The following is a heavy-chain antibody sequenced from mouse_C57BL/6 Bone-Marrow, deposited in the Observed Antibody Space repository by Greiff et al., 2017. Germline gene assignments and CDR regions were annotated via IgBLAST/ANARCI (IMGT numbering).Heavy chain of an antibody. J-gene: IGHJ1*03. CDR2: IDPSDSYT. CDR3: ARDNYGRSYWYFDD. Sequence: QVQLQQPGAELVMPGASVKLSCKASGYTFTSYWMHWVKQRPGQGLEWIGEIDPSDSYTNYNQKFKGKSTLTVDKSSSTAYMQLSSLTSEDSAVYYCARDNYGRSYWYFDDWGTGTTVTVSS. V-gene: IGHV1-69*01. CDR1: GYTFTSYW. D-gene: IGHD1-1*01.